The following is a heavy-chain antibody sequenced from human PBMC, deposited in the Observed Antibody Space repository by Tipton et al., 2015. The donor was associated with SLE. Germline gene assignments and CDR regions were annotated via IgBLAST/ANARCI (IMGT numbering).Heavy chain of an antibody. CDR3: ARDGGYSPYDANDY. Sequence: SLRLSCAASGFTFSSYEMNWVRQAPGKGLEWVSYISSSGSTIYYADSVKGRFTISRDNAKNSLYLQMNSLRAEDTAVYYCARDGGYSPYDANDYWGQGTLVTVSS. J-gene: IGHJ4*02. CDR2: ISSSGSTI. CDR1: GFTFSSYE. D-gene: IGHD5-12*01. V-gene: IGHV3-48*03.